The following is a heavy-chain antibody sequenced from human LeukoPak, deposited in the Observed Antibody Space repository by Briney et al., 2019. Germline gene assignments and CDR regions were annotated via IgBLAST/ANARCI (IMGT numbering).Heavy chain of an antibody. CDR3: ATMEWSESLGYFDY. Sequence: SETLSLTCTVSGGSISSSYWSWIRQPPGNGLEWIGYIYYSGSTHYNPSLQSRVTRSVDTSKNQFSLQLSSVTATDTAVYYCATMEWSESLGYFDYWGQGTLVTVSS. CDR2: IYYSGST. CDR1: GGSISSSY. D-gene: IGHD3-3*01. V-gene: IGHV4-59*01. J-gene: IGHJ4*02.